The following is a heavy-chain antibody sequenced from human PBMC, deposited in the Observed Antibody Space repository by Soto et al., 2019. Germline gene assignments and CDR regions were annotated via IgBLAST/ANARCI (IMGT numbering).Heavy chain of an antibody. V-gene: IGHV3-23*01. D-gene: IGHD3-22*01. CDR1: GFTFSKNA. CDR3: AKSRQQLIGYYYYYGMDV. J-gene: IGHJ6*02. CDR2: ISANAGST. Sequence: VQLLESGGGPVQPGGSLRLACAASGFTFSKNAMSWVRQAPGKGLEWVSSISANAGSTYYADSVKGRLTISRDNSKNTLYLQMNSLRTEDTAVYYCAKSRQQLIGYYYYYGMDVWGQGTTVTVSS.